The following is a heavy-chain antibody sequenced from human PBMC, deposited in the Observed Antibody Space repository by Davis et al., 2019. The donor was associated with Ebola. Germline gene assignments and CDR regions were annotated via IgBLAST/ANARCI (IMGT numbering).Heavy chain of an antibody. V-gene: IGHV3-21*01. CDR3: ARSQWLVLNY. CDR2: IGSDGVHA. CDR1: GFTFSGYT. J-gene: IGHJ4*02. Sequence: GESLKISCEGSGFTFSGYTMNWVRQAPGKGLEWVSSIGSDGVHAFHADSVRGRFTISRDNARNSLFLQMNSLRDEDTAVYYCARSQWLVLNYWGQGTLVTVSS. D-gene: IGHD6-19*01.